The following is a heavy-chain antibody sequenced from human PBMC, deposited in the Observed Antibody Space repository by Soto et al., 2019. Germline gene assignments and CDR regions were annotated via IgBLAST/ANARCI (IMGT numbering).Heavy chain of an antibody. D-gene: IGHD3-3*01. V-gene: IGHV4-30-2*01. CDR2: MYHSGST. CDR3: ARANDDFWRALDY. Sequence: SETPSLTRAVSRVSLSSGGYSWGWVRRPPGKGLEWIGYMYHSGSTYYNPSLKSRVTISVDRSKNQFSLNLSSVTAADTAMYYCARANDDFWRALDYWGQGTVVTVSS. CDR1: RVSLSSGGYS. J-gene: IGHJ4*02.